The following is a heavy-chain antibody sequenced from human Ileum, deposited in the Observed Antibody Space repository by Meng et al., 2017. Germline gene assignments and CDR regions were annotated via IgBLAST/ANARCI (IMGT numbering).Heavy chain of an antibody. Sequence: QVQLQVSGPGLVKPSETLSLTCTVSGGSISGSYWSWIRQFPGKGLEWIGYTYYSGTTNYNPSLRGRVSMSIDKSKNQFSLKLTSVTAADTAVYHCLRGSGGSVWGQGTLVTVSS. CDR3: LRGSGGSV. D-gene: IGHD3-10*01. V-gene: IGHV4-59*12. CDR1: GGSISGSY. CDR2: TYYSGTT. J-gene: IGHJ1*01.